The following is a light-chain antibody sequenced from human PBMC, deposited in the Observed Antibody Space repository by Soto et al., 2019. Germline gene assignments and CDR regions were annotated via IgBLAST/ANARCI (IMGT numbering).Light chain of an antibody. Sequence: QSALPQPPSASGSPGQSVTISCTGTSSDVGGYNYVSWYQQHPGKAPKLMIYEVSKRPSGVPDRFSGSKSGNTASLTVSGLQAEDEADYYCSSYAGSNNYVFGPGTKVTVL. CDR2: EVS. CDR3: SSYAGSNNYV. J-gene: IGLJ1*01. V-gene: IGLV2-8*01. CDR1: SSDVGGYNY.